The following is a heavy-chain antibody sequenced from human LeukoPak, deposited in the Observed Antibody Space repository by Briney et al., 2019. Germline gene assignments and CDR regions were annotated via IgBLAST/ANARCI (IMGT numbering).Heavy chain of an antibody. J-gene: IGHJ4*02. Sequence: SETLSLTCTVSGGSISSSSYYWGWIRQPPGKGLEWIGSIYYSGSTYYNPSLKSRVTISVDTSKNQFSLKLSSVTAADTAVYYCASHAPTLGYFDYWGQGTLVTVSS. CDR2: IYYSGST. CDR3: ASHAPTLGYFDY. D-gene: IGHD2-15*01. V-gene: IGHV4-39*01. CDR1: GGSISSSSYY.